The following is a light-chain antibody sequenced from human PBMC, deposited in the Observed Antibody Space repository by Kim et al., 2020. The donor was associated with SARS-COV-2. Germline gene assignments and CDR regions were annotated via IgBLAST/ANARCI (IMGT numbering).Light chain of an antibody. V-gene: IGKV3-15*01. Sequence: AAPGDSATRSCRASQSVSSNLSWYQQTPGPAPMLLIYGASTRATGIPAMFSGSGSGTEFTLTSSSLQSEDFAVYYWQQYNKWPQTFGQGTKVDIK. CDR1: QSVSSN. CDR3: QQYNKWPQT. CDR2: GAS. J-gene: IGKJ1*01.